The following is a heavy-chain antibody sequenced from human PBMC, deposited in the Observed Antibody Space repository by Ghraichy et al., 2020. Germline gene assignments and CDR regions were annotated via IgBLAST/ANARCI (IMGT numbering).Heavy chain of an antibody. CDR1: GFTFSDYY. CDR3: VGKRGGYEYGYDF. J-gene: IGHJ4*02. Sequence: GGSLRLSCAGSGSGFTFSDYYISWVRQAPGKGLEWVSYISSIGSFTRYAGAVKGRFTVSRDNSRSSIYLQMTSLRADDTAVYYCVGKRGGYEYGYDFWGQGTLVTVSS. D-gene: IGHD5-24*01. CDR2: ISSIGSFT. V-gene: IGHV3-11*03.